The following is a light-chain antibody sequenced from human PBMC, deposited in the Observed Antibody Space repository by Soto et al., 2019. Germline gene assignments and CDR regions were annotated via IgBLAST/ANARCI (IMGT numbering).Light chain of an antibody. Sequence: EIVLTQSPATLSLSPGERATLSCRASQSVSSYLAWYQQKPGQAPRLLIYDASNRATGIPARFSGSGSGTDFTLTISSLEPEDFAVYYCQQHRNWTPWTFGQGTEVEIK. J-gene: IGKJ1*01. V-gene: IGKV3-11*01. CDR1: QSVSSY. CDR3: QQHRNWTPWT. CDR2: DAS.